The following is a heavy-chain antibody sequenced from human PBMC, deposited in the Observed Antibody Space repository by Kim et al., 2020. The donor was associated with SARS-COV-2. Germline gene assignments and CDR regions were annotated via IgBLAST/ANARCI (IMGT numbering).Heavy chain of an antibody. J-gene: IGHJ6*02. CDR1: GYTFTSYD. D-gene: IGHD2-2*01. V-gene: IGHV1-8*01. CDR3: ARRGVVVPAAHMSRIYYYYYGMDV. CDR2: MNPNSGNT. Sequence: ASVKVSCKASGYTFTSYDINWVRQATGQGLEWMGWMNPNSGNTGYAQKFQGRVTMTRNTSISTAYMALSSLRSEDTAVYYCARRGVVVPAAHMSRIYYYYYGMDVWGQGTTVTVSS.